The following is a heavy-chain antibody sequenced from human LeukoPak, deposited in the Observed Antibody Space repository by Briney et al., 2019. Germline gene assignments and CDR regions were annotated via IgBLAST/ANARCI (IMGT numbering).Heavy chain of an antibody. CDR3: VRESWPPGYKTRYYYMDV. D-gene: IGHD1-1*01. J-gene: IGHJ6*03. CDR1: GGSISSYY. V-gene: IGHV4-59*01. CDR2: IYYSGST. Sequence: PSKTLSLTCTVSGGSISSYYWSWIRQPPGKGLEGIGYIYYSGSTNYNPSLKSRVTISVDTYKNQFPLKMSSVTAADTAVYYCVRESWPPGYKTRYYYMDVWGKGTTVTVSS.